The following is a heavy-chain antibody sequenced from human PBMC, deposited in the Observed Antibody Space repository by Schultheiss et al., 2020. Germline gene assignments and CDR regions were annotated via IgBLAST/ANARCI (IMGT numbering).Heavy chain of an antibody. J-gene: IGHJ3*02. V-gene: IGHV4-31*02. D-gene: IGHD2-21*01. Sequence: SETLSLTCTVSGGSISSGDYYWSWIRQHPGEGLEWIGYIHYNGRTYYNPSLKSRVSISIDTSKNQFSLRLSSVTAADTAVFYCARDTVIRAFDIWGQGNMGTVSS. CDR2: IHYNGRT. CDR3: ARDTVIRAFDI. CDR1: GGSISSGDYY.